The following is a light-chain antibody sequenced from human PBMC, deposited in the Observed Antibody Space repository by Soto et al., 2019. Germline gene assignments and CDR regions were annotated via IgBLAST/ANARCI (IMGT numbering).Light chain of an antibody. J-gene: IGKJ1*01. CDR3: QQYGSSLWT. V-gene: IGKV3-20*01. CDR1: QSVSSSY. Sequence: EIVLTQSPGTLSLSPGERATLSCRASQSVSSSYLAWYQQKPAQGPRLLIYGASSRATGIPDRFSGSGSGTDFTLTISRLEPEYFAVYYCQQYGSSLWTFGQGTKVEIK. CDR2: GAS.